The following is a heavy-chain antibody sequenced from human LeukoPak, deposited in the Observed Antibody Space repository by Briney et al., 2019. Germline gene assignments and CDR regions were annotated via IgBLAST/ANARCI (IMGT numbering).Heavy chain of an antibody. J-gene: IGHJ6*04. V-gene: IGHV3-23*01. CDR2: VSGTGDDT. D-gene: IGHD4-17*01. CDR1: GFSFRDFA. CDR3: AKILRPVTSFPQFYFFGKDV. Sequence: PGGSLRLSCAASGFSFRDFAMTWVRQAPGKGLEWVSTVSGTGDDTYYSDTVKGRFTMSRDNSENTLDLQMNSLRVEDTAVYYCAKILRPVTSFPQFYFFGKDVWGKRATVTVSS.